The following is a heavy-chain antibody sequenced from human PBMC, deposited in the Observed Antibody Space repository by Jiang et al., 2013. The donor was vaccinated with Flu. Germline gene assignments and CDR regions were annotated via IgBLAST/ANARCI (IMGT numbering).Heavy chain of an antibody. CDR3: ARQEATIFGVVKGFPFDY. V-gene: IGHV5-51*01. CDR1: GYSFTSYW. Sequence: GAEVKKPGESLKISCKGSGYSFTSYWIGWVRQMPGKGLEWMGIIYPGDSDTRYSPSFQGQVTISADKSISTAYLQWSSLKASDTAMYYCARQEATIFGVVKGFPFDYWGQGTLVTVSS. J-gene: IGHJ4*02. D-gene: IGHD3-3*01. CDR2: IYPGDSDT.